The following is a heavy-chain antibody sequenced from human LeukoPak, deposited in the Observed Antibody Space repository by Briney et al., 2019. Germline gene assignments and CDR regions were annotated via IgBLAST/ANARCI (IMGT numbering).Heavy chain of an antibody. CDR1: GGSISSGSYY. J-gene: IGHJ5*02. CDR2: IYTSGST. D-gene: IGHD2-2*01. Sequence: PSQTLSLTCTVSGGSISSGSYYWSWIRQPAGKGLEWIGRIYTSGSTNYNPSLKSRVTISVDTSKNQFSLKLSSVTAADTAVYYCARELIVVVPAAMYNNWFDPWGQGILVTVSS. V-gene: IGHV4-61*02. CDR3: ARELIVVVPAAMYNNWFDP.